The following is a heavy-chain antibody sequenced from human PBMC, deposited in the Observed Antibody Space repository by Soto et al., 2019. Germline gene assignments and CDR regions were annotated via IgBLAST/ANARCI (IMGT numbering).Heavy chain of an antibody. D-gene: IGHD1-1*01. J-gene: IGHJ5*02. Sequence: QVQLQESGPGLVKPSQTLSLTCTVSGGSISNGNYYWSWIRQLPGKGLECIGNIYYIGSTSYNPSLKSRVTISIDTSTNQFSLKLRSVVAAYTAMYYCAKNGTTRPWCDPWGQGTLVTVSS. CDR3: AKNGTTRPWCDP. CDR2: IYYIGST. V-gene: IGHV4-31*03. CDR1: GGSISNGNYY.